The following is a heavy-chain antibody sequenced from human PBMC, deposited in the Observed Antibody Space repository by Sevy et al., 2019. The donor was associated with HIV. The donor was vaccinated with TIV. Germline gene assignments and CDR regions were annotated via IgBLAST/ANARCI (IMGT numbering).Heavy chain of an antibody. CDR3: AKDRGGRGAAGLDY. CDR2: ISYDGSNK. V-gene: IGHV3-30*18. Sequence: GGSLRLSCAASGFTFSSYGMHWVRQAPGKGLEWVAVISYDGSNKYYADSVKGRFTISRDNSKNTLYLQMNSLRAEDTAVYYCAKDRGGRGAAGLDYWGQRTLVTVSS. D-gene: IGHD6-13*01. J-gene: IGHJ4*02. CDR1: GFTFSSYG.